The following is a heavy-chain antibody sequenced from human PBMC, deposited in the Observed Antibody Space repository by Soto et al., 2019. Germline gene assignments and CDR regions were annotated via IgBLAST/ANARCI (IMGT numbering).Heavy chain of an antibody. J-gene: IGHJ4*02. CDR1: GRTFSSYT. Sequence: QVQLVQSGAEVKKPGSSVKVSCKASGRTFSSYTISWVRQAPGQGLEWMGRITPLLGIANYAQKFQGRVTITADKSTSTAYMELSSRRSEDTAVYYCAGVFDCYFDYWGQGTLVTVSS. D-gene: IGHD3-9*01. CDR3: AGVFDCYFDY. CDR2: ITPLLGIA. V-gene: IGHV1-69*02.